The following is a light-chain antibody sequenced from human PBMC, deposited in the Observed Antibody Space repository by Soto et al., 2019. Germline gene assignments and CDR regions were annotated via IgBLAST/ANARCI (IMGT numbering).Light chain of an antibody. CDR3: HQYGSSPFIT. CDR2: AAS. Sequence: EIALTQSPGTLSLSPGERATLSCRASQSVSRSYLAWYQQKPGQAPRLLIYAASSRATVIPDRFSGSGSGTDFTLTISRLEPEDFAVYYCHQYGSSPFITFGQGTRLEIK. CDR1: QSVSRSY. V-gene: IGKV3-20*01. J-gene: IGKJ5*01.